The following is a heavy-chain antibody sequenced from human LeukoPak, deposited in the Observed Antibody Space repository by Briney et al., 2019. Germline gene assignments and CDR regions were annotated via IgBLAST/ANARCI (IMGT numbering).Heavy chain of an antibody. J-gene: IGHJ6*02. V-gene: IGHV1-3*01. CDR3: AREGIVATISDYYYYGMDV. CDR1: GYTFTSYA. CDR2: INAGNGNT. D-gene: IGHD5-12*01. Sequence: GASVKVSCKASGYTFTSYAMHWVRQAPGQRLEWMGWINAGNGNTKYSQKFQGRVTITRDTSASTAYMELSSLRSEDTAVYYCAREGIVATISDYYYYGMDVWGQGATVTVSS.